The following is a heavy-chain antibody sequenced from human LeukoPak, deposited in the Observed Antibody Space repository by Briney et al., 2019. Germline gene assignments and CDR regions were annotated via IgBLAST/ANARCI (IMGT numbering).Heavy chain of an antibody. CDR1: GGTFSSYA. CDR2: IIPIFGTA. V-gene: IGHV1-69*13. Sequence: ASVKVSCKASGGTFSSYAISWVRQAPGQGLEWMGGIIPIFGTANYAQKFQGRVTITADESTSTAYMELSSLRSEDTAVYYCARDGGTWGVVVPAATRPAAFDYWGQGTLVTVSS. CDR3: ARDGGTWGVVVPAATRPAAFDY. D-gene: IGHD2-2*01. J-gene: IGHJ4*02.